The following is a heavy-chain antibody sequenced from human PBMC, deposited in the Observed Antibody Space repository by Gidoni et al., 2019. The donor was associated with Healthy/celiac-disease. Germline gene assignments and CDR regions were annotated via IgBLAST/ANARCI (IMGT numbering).Heavy chain of an antibody. V-gene: IGHV4-34*01. CDR3: ARGFQLLYDY. D-gene: IGHD2-2*02. CDR2: INHSGST. Sequence: QVQLQQWGAGLLKPSETLSLTCAVYGGSFSGYYWSWIRQPPGKGLEWIGEINHSGSTNYNPALKSRVTISVDTSKNQFSLKLSSVTAADTAVYYCARGFQLLYDYWGQGTLVTVSS. CDR1: GGSFSGYY. J-gene: IGHJ4*02.